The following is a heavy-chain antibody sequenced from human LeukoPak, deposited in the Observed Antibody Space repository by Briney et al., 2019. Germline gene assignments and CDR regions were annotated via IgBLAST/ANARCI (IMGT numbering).Heavy chain of an antibody. J-gene: IGHJ4*02. CDR3: ARADGSVAGPPSGH. D-gene: IGHD6-19*01. Sequence: GGSLRLSCAASGFXFSSYAMHWVRQAPGKGLEWVAIISYDGSDKYYADSVKGRLTISRDNSKSTLYLQMISLRTEDTAVYYCARADGSVAGPPSGHWGQGTLVTVSS. CDR2: ISYDGSDK. V-gene: IGHV3-30-3*01. CDR1: GFXFSSYA.